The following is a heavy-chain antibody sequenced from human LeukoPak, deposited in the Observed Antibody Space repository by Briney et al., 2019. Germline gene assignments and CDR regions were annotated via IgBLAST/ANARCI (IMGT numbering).Heavy chain of an antibody. CDR2: IHPSDGVT. Sequence: ASVRVSCKASGYTFTSHCIHWVRQAPGQGLEWMGLIHPSDGVTTYAQNFQGRVTVTRDTSTSTVYMELSSLRSEDTAVYYCARDNIGSSGWTGLGYWGQGTLVTVSS. J-gene: IGHJ4*02. CDR1: GYTFTSHC. D-gene: IGHD6-19*01. CDR3: ARDNIGSSGWTGLGY. V-gene: IGHV1-46*01.